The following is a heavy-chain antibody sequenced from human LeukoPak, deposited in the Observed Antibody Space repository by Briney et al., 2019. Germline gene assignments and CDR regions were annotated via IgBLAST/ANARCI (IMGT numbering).Heavy chain of an antibody. J-gene: IGHJ4*02. Sequence: ASVKVSCKASGYTFTRYGISWVRQAPGQGLEWMGWISAYNGNTNYAQKLQGRVTMTTDTSTSTAYMELRSLRSDDTAVYYCARASVWGSYRYREGYYFDYWGQGTLVTVSS. V-gene: IGHV1-18*01. CDR3: ARASVWGSYRYREGYYFDY. CDR1: GYTFTRYG. CDR2: ISAYNGNT. D-gene: IGHD3-16*02.